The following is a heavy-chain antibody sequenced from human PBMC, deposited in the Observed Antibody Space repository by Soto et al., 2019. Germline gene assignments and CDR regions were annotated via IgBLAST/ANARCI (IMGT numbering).Heavy chain of an antibody. J-gene: IGHJ4*02. Sequence: TSETLSLTCTVSGGSISSGGYYWSWIRQHPGKGLEWIGYIYYSGSTYYNPSLKSRVTISVDTSKNQFSLKLSSVTAADTAVYYCARGHSNYQNVDYWGQGTLVTVSS. CDR3: ARGHSNYQNVDY. CDR2: IYYSGST. V-gene: IGHV4-31*03. CDR1: GGSISSGGYY. D-gene: IGHD4-4*01.